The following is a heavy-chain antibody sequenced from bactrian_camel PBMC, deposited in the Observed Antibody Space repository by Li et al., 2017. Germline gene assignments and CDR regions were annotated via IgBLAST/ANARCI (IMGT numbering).Heavy chain of an antibody. CDR3: ANPWVGYDRTEYNY. V-gene: IGHV3S1*01. D-gene: IGHD5*01. CDR1: EFSLY. J-gene: IGHJ4*01. CDR2: IHNGGGST. Sequence: HVQLVESGGGLVQPGTSARLSCVASEFSLYMVWVRQAPGKGLEWVSAIHNGGGSTYYADSVKGRFTISRDNAKNTLYLQLNSLKTEDTAMYYCANPWVGYDRTEYNYWGQGTQVTVS.